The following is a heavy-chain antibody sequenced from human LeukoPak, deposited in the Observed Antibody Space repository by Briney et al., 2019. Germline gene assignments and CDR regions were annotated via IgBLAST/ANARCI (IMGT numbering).Heavy chain of an antibody. CDR1: GHTFSNYG. CDR3: ARHSGSGWQALGY. CDR2: TSYNGNT. J-gene: IGHJ4*02. Sequence: ASVKVSCKASGHTFSNYGISWVRQAPGLGLEWMGWTSYNGNTNYAQKFQDRVTMTTDTSTTTAYMELRSLESDDTAVYYCARHSGSGWQALGYWGQGSLVTVSS. D-gene: IGHD6-19*01. V-gene: IGHV1-18*04.